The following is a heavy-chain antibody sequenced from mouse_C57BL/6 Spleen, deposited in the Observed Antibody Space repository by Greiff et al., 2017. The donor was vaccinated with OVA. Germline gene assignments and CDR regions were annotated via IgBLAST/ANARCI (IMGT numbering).Heavy chain of an antibody. CDR2: ISYDGSN. CDR1: GYSITSGYY. V-gene: IGHV3-6*01. D-gene: IGHD1-1*01. J-gene: IGHJ3*01. CDR3: ARGPITTVVASEFAY. Sequence: DVKLQESGPGLVKPSQSLSLTCSVTGYSITSGYYWNWIRQFPGNKLEWMGYISYDGSNNYNPSLKNRISITRDTSKNQFFLKLNSVTTEDTATYYCARGPITTVVASEFAYWGQGTLVTVSA.